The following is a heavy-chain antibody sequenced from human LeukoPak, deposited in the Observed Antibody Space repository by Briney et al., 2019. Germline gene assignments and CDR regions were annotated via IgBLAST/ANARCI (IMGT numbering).Heavy chain of an antibody. CDR3: ARGAGEVAMAPYYYYYMDV. CDR2: INPNSGGT. CDR1: GYTFTGYY. D-gene: IGHD3-10*01. V-gene: IGHV1-2*04. Sequence: ASVKVSCKASGYTFTGYYMHWVRQAPGQGLEWMGWINPNSGGTNYAQKFQGWVTMTRDTSISTAYMELSRLRSDDTAVYYCARGAGEVAMAPYYYYYMDVWGKGTTVTVSS. J-gene: IGHJ6*03.